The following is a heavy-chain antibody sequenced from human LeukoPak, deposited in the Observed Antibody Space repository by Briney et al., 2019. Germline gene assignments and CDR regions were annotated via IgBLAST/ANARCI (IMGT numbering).Heavy chain of an antibody. CDR2: IYYSGST. CDR3: WFDP. D-gene: IGHD3-10*01. Sequence: SETLSPTCTVSGGSISSYYWSWIRQPPGKGLEWIGYIYYSGSTNYNPSLKSRVTISVDTSDTAVYYCARMSLLWFGESYPNWFDPWGQGTLVTVSS. CDR1: GGSISSYY. V-gene: IGHV4-59*01. J-gene: IGHJ5*02.